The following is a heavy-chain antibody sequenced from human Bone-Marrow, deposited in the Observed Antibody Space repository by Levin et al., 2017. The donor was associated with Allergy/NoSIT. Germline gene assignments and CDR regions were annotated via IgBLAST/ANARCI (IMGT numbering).Heavy chain of an antibody. J-gene: IGHJ6*02. CDR2: VSWNSGTI. CDR1: GFTFTDYA. CDR3: ARHKDYGGNGYYYYDMDD. V-gene: IGHV3-9*01. Sequence: SLKISCAASGFTFTDYAIHWIRQAPGRGLEWVSGVSWNSGTIGYADSVKGRFTISRDNAKNSLYLQMNSLRTEDTALYFCARHKDYGGNGYYYYDMDDWGQGTTVTVSS. D-gene: IGHD4-23*01.